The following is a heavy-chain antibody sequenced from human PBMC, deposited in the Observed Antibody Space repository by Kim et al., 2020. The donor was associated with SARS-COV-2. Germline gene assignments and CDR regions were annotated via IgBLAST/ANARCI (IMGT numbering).Heavy chain of an antibody. CDR1: GFTFSSYD. V-gene: IGHV3-23*01. Sequence: GGSLRLSCAASGFTFSSYDMSWVRQAPGKGLEWVSTFTYSGDDTYYTDSVKGRFTISRDNSKNTLYLQMNSLRADDTAVYYCAKRGPRVGFDSLGQGTL. CDR3: AKRGPRVGFDS. D-gene: IGHD1-26*01. CDR2: FTYSGDDT. J-gene: IGHJ4*02.